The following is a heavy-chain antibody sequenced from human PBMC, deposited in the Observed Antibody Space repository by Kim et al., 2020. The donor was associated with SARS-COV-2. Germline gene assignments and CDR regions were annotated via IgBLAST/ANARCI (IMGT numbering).Heavy chain of an antibody. D-gene: IGHD1-26*01. V-gene: IGHV3-23*01. J-gene: IGHJ4*02. Sequence: ADSVKGRFTISRDNSKNTLYLQMNSLRAEDTAVYYCAKDLVGATAYYFDYWGQGTLVTVSS. CDR3: AKDLVGATAYYFDY.